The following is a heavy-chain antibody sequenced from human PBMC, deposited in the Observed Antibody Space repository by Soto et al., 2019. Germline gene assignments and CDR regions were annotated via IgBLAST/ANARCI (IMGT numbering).Heavy chain of an antibody. D-gene: IGHD3-9*01. CDR1: GDSVSSYY. J-gene: IGHJ4*02. V-gene: IGHV4-59*02. CDR2: IYYSGST. Sequence: QVQLQESGPGLVKPSETLSLTCTVSGDSVSSYYWSWIRQPPGKGLEWIGYIYYSGSTNYNPSLQSRVSISVDTSKNQFSLKLSYVTAADTAVYYCARSHDILTGFSSPHFDYWGQGTLVTVSS. CDR3: ARSHDILTGFSSPHFDY.